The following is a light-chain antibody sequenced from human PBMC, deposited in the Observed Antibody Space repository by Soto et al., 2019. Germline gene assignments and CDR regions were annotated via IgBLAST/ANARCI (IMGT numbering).Light chain of an antibody. J-gene: IGKJ2*03. CDR2: AAS. CDR3: QQSYSTCS. CDR1: QSISSY. V-gene: IGKV1-39*01. Sequence: DIQMTQSPSSLSASVGDRVTITCRASQSISSYLNWYQHKPGKAPKLLISAASSLQSGVPSRFSGSGSGTDLTLTISSLKNEDFATYYCQQSYSTCSFGQGTKVDIK.